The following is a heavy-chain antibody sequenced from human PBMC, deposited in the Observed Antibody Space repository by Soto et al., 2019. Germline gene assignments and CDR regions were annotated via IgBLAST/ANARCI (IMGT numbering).Heavy chain of an antibody. Sequence: GGSLRLSCAASGFTLSSNGMHWVRQAPGKGLEWVAFIWYEGSDKYYADSVKGRFTISRDNSKNTLYLQMNSLRAEDTAVYYCARDRYPNYPPDAFDIWGQGTLVTVSS. CDR1: GFTLSSNG. CDR3: ARDRYPNYPPDAFDI. J-gene: IGHJ3*02. CDR2: IWYEGSDK. D-gene: IGHD4-4*01. V-gene: IGHV3-33*01.